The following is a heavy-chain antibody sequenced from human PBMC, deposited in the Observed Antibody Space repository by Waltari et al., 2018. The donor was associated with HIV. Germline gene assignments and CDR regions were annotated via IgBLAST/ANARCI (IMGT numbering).Heavy chain of an antibody. CDR3: ARALVVPAAIEYYFDY. D-gene: IGHD2-2*02. V-gene: IGHV1-3*01. CDR2: INAGNGNT. J-gene: IGHJ4*02. CDR1: GYTFTRYA. Sequence: QVQLVQSGAEVKKPGASVTVSCKASGYTFTRYAMHWVRQAPGQRLEWMGWINAGNGNTKYSQKFQGRVTITRDTSASTAYMELSSLRSEDTAVYYCARALVVPAAIEYYFDYWGQGTLVTVSS.